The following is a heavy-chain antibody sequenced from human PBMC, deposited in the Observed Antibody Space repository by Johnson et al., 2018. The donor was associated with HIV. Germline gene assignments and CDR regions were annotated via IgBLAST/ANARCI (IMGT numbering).Heavy chain of an antibody. D-gene: IGHD2-15*01. J-gene: IGHJ3*02. CDR2: IYSGGST. Sequence: VQLVESGGGLVQPGGSLRLSCAASGFTVSSNYMSWVRQAPGKGLEWVSVIYSGGSTYYADSVKGRFTISRDNSKNTLYLQMNSLRAEDTAVYYWARGPYYCSGGSCYRGTAFDICGQGTMVTVSS. CDR1: GFTVSSNY. V-gene: IGHV3-66*02. CDR3: ARGPYYCSGGSCYRGTAFDI.